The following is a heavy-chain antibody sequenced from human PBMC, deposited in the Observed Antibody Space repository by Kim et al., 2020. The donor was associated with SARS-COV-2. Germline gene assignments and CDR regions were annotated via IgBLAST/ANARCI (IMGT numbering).Heavy chain of an antibody. CDR1: GFILSSYW. D-gene: IGHD4-17*01. V-gene: IGHV3-74*01. CDR3: ARPGYGRLSIAFDI. Sequence: GGSLRLSCAASGFILSSYWMHWVRQAPGKGLVWVSRISSDGRITVYADSVKGRFTISRDNAKNTLFLQMNSLRAEDTAVYYCARPGYGRLSIAFDIWGQG. CDR2: ISSDGRIT. J-gene: IGHJ3*02.